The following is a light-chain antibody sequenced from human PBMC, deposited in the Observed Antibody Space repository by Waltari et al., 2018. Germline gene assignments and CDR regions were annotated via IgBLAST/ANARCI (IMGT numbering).Light chain of an antibody. CDR2: EVS. Sequence: QSALTQPPSASGSPGQSVTISCTGTSSDVGGYKYVSWYRQPPGKAPKLMIYEVSKRPAGVPDRFSGSKAGNTATLTVSGRQAEDEADYYCSSAVGSNNLHVVFGGGTKLTVL. J-gene: IGLJ2*01. CDR1: SSDVGGYKY. V-gene: IGLV2-8*01. CDR3: SSAVGSNNLHVV.